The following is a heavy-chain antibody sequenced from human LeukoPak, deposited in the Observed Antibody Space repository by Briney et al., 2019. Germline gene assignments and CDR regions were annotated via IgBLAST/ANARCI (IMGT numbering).Heavy chain of an antibody. CDR2: IYHSGST. CDR3: ARSCRILDIVATIRARLGGNGFDI. CDR1: GGSISSSSYY. D-gene: IGHD5-12*01. V-gene: IGHV4-39*07. J-gene: IGHJ3*02. Sequence: SETLSLTCTAPGGSISSSSYYWGWIRQPPGKGLEWIGSIYHSGSTYYNPSLKSRVTIAVETSKNQFSLKLSSVTAADKAVYYCARSCRILDIVATIRARLGGNGFDIWGQGTMVTVSS.